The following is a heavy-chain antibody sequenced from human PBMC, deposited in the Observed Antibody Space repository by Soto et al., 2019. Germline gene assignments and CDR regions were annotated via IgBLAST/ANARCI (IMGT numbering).Heavy chain of an antibody. V-gene: IGHV4-59*01. D-gene: IGHD7-27*01. Sequence: QVQLQESGPGLVKPSETLSLTCTVSGGSISSYYWSWIRQPPGKGLEWIGYIYYTGSTTNYNPSLKSRVTISVDTSKNQFSLKLSSVTAADTAVYYCARRWGTYFDYWGQGTLVTVSP. J-gene: IGHJ4*02. CDR2: IYYTGSTT. CDR1: GGSISSYY. CDR3: ARRWGTYFDY.